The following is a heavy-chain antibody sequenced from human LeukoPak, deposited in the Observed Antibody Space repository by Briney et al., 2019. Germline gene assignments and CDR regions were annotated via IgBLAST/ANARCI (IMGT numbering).Heavy chain of an antibody. CDR1: GFTFSSYG. CDR3: AIKGSSGWPYYFDY. J-gene: IGHJ4*02. CDR2: ISGSGGST. D-gene: IGHD6-19*01. V-gene: IGHV3-23*01. Sequence: GGSLRLSCAASGFTFSSYGMSWVRQAPGKGLDWVSTISGSGGSTYYADSVKGRFTISRDNSMNTLFLQMISLRADDTAVYYCAIKGSSGWPYYFDYWGQGTLVTVSS.